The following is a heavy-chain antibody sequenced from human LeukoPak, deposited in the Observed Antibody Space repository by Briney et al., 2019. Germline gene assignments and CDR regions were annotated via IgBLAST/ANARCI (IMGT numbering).Heavy chain of an antibody. CDR3: AKDRPNYYGSNGHYYKLNGDC. CDR1: GFTFSSYA. V-gene: IGHV3-23*01. D-gene: IGHD3-22*01. Sequence: GGSLRLSCAASGFTFSSYAMSWVRQAPGKGLEWVSSITSSGAATYYADSVKGRFTISRGNSDNTLYLQMNSLRAEDTAVYYCAKDRPNYYGSNGHYYKLNGDCWGQGTLVTVSS. J-gene: IGHJ4*02. CDR2: ITSSGAAT.